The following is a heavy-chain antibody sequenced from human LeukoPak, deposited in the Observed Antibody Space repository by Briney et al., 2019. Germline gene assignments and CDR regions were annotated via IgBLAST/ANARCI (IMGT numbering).Heavy chain of an antibody. J-gene: IGHJ4*02. CDR3: ARDSGGNYFDY. Sequence: RAGGSLRLSCAASGFTFSSYEMNWVRQAPGKGLEWVSYISSSGTTIYYADSVKGRFTISRDNAKNSLYLQMNSLRAEDTAVYYCARDSGGNYFDYWGQGTLVTVSS. CDR1: GFTFSSYE. D-gene: IGHD1-26*01. V-gene: IGHV3-48*03. CDR2: ISSSGTTI.